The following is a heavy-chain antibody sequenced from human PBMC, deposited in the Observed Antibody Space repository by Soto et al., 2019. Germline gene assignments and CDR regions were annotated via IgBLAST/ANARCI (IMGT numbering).Heavy chain of an antibody. CDR2: IYYSGST. J-gene: IGHJ3*02. CDR3: ARDRSDYDFWSGPDSNAFDI. CDR1: GGSVSSGSYY. D-gene: IGHD3-3*01. V-gene: IGHV4-61*01. Sequence: SETLSLTCTVSGGSVSSGSYYWSWIRQPPGKGLEWIGYIYYSGSTNYNPSLKSRVTISVDTSKNQFSLKLSSVTAADTAVYFCARDRSDYDFWSGPDSNAFDIWGQGTVVTVSS.